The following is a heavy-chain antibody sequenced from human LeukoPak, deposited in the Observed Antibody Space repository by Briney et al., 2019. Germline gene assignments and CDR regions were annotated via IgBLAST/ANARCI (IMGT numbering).Heavy chain of an antibody. J-gene: IGHJ6*02. CDR2: ISGDGGST. CDR3: AKDMSSTSLLSYYYYGMDV. Sequence: GGSLRLSCAASGFTFDDYAMHWVRQAPGKGLEWVSLISGDGGSTYYADSVKGRFTISRDNSKNSLYLQMNSLRTEDTALYYRAKDMSSTSLLSYYYYGMDVWGQGTTVTVSS. D-gene: IGHD2-2*01. V-gene: IGHV3-43*02. CDR1: GFTFDDYA.